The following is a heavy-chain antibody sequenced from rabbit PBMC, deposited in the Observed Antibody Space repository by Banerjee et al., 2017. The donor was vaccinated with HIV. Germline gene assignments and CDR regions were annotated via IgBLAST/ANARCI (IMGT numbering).Heavy chain of an antibody. J-gene: IGHJ4*01. V-gene: IGHV1S40*01. D-gene: IGHD7-1*01. Sequence: QSLEESGGGLVKPGASLTLTCKASGFSFNSGYDMCWVRQAPGKGLEWIACSYAGTSGSTYSANWAKGRFTISKTSSTTVTLQVTSLTAADTATYFCARETWGATGNYGLWGPGTLVTVS. CDR1: GFSFNSGYD. CDR2: SYAGTSGST. CDR3: ARETWGATGNYGL.